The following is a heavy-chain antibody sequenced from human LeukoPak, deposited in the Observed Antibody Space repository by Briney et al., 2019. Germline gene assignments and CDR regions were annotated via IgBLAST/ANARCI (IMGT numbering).Heavy chain of an antibody. CDR1: GGSISSGSYY. J-gene: IGHJ4*02. CDR2: IYTSGST. V-gene: IGHV4-61*02. CDR3: ARSIITNYYDSSGYYYYFDY. Sequence: SQTLSLTCTVSGGSISSGSYYWSWIRQPAGKGLEWIGRIYTSGSTNYNPSLKSRVTISVDTSKNQFSLKLSSVTAADTAVYYCARSIITNYYDSSGYYYYFDYWGQGTLVTVSS. D-gene: IGHD3-22*01.